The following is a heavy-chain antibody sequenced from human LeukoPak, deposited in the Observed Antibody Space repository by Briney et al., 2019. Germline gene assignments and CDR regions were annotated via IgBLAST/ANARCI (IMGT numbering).Heavy chain of an antibody. CDR2: INPNSGGT. V-gene: IGHV1-2*02. Sequence: ASVKVSCKASGYTFTGYYMHWVRQAPGQGLEWMGWINPNSGGTNYAQKFQGRVTMTRDTSISTAYMELSRLRSDDTAVYYCARDVGEYCSSTSCYASDYWGQGTLVTVSS. CDR1: GYTFTGYY. J-gene: IGHJ4*02. CDR3: ARDVGEYCSSTSCYASDY. D-gene: IGHD2-2*01.